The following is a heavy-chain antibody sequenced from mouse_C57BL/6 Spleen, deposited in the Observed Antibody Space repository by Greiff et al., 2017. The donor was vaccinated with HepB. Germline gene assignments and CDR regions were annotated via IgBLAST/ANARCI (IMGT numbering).Heavy chain of an antibody. CDR3: ARAYTTPFDY. V-gene: IGHV3-6*01. Sequence: DVQLQESGPGLVKPSQSLSLTCSVTGYSITSGYYWNWIRQFPGNKLEWMGYISYDGSNNYNPSLKNRISITRDTSKNQFFLKLNSVTTEDTATYYCARAYTTPFDYWGQGTTRTVSS. D-gene: IGHD1-1*01. CDR2: ISYDGSN. J-gene: IGHJ2*01. CDR1: GYSITSGYY.